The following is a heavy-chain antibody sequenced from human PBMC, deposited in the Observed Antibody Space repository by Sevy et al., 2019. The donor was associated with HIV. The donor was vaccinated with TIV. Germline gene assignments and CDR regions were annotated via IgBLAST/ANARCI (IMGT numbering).Heavy chain of an antibody. CDR2: IYYSGST. D-gene: IGHD7-27*01. CDR3: ARHVKLGSFDY. V-gene: IGHV4-59*08. Sequence: SETLSLSCTVSGGSISSYHWSWIRQPPGKGLERIGYIYYSGSTDYNPSLKSRVTISVDTSKNQFSLKLSSVTAADTAVYYCARHVKLGSFDYWGQGTLVTVSS. CDR1: GGSISSYH. J-gene: IGHJ4*02.